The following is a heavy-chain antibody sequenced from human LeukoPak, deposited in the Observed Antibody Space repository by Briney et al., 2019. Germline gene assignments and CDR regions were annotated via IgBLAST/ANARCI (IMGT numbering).Heavy chain of an antibody. D-gene: IGHD3-10*01. CDR3: ARALLWFGEPSHIDY. CDR1: GYTFTTYV. V-gene: IGHV1-18*01. J-gene: IGHJ4*02. CDR2: INTYNGNT. Sequence: ASVKVSCKASGYTFTTYVINWVRQAPGQGLEWMGWINTYNGNTNYAQKLQGRVTMTTDTSTSTDYMELRSLRSDDTAVYYCARALLWFGEPSHIDYWGQGTLVSDSS.